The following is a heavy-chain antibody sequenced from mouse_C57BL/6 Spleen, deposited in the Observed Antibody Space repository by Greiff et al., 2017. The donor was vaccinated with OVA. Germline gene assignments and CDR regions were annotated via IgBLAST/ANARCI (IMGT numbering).Heavy chain of an antibody. V-gene: IGHV1-7*01. J-gene: IGHJ2*01. Sequence: QVHVKQSGAELAKPGASVKLSCKASGYTFTSYWMHWVKQRPGQGLEWIGYINPSSGYTKYNQKFKDKATLTADKSSSTAYMQLSSLTYEDSAVYYCASSMVTTGYYFDYWGQGTTLTVSS. CDR2: INPSSGYT. CDR3: ASSMVTTGYYFDY. CDR1: GYTFTSYW. D-gene: IGHD2-2*01.